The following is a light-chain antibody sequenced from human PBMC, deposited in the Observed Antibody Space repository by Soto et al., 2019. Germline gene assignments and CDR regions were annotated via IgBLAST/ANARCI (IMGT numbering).Light chain of an antibody. Sequence: DVVMTQSPLSLPVTLGQPASISCRSNQSLVHSDGIAYFSWFQQRPGRSPRRLIYKVSNRDSGVPAIFGGSGSGTDFALKISRVEAEDVGVYYCMQGTHWPITFGQGTRLEIK. J-gene: IGKJ5*01. CDR1: QSLVHSDGIAY. CDR2: KVS. V-gene: IGKV2-30*02. CDR3: MQGTHWPIT.